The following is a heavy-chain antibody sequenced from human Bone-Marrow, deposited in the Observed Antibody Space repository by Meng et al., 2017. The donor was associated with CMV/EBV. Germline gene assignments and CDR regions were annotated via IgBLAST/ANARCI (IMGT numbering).Heavy chain of an antibody. J-gene: IGHJ4*02. V-gene: IGHV3-48*03. CDR1: GFTFSSYE. CDR3: AREGVEGYYDFWSGYYSY. D-gene: IGHD3-3*01. Sequence: GGSLRLSCAASGFTFSSYEMNWVRQAPGKGLEWVSYISSSGSTIYYADSVKGRFTISRDNAKNSLYLQMNSLRAEDTAVYYCAREGVEGYYDFWSGYYSYWGPGKLVTVSS. CDR2: ISSSGSTI.